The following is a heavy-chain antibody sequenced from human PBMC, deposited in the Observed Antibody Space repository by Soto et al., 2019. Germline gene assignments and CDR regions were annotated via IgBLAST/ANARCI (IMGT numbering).Heavy chain of an antibody. CDR1: GGTFSSYA. V-gene: IGHV1-69*06. Sequence: SVKVSCKASGGTFSSYAISWVRQAPGQGLEWMGGIIPIFGTANYAQKFQGRVTITADKSTSTAYTELSSLRSDDTAVYYCARDNRDIVVVVAAPYYYYGMDVWGQGTTVTVSS. CDR3: ARDNRDIVVVVAAPYYYYGMDV. D-gene: IGHD2-15*01. J-gene: IGHJ6*02. CDR2: IIPIFGTA.